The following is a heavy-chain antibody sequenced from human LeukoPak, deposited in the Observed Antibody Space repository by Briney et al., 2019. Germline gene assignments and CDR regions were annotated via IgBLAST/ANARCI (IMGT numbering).Heavy chain of an antibody. Sequence: QTLSLTCAISGDSVSSKSAAWNWIRQSPSRGLEWLGRAFYRSKWYNDYAVSVKSRITINPDTSRNQFSLQLNSVTPEDTAVYYCSRGMFGSPYGMDVWGQGTTVTVSS. CDR1: GDSVSSKSAA. D-gene: IGHD3-3*02. CDR3: SRGMFGSPYGMDV. J-gene: IGHJ6*02. CDR2: AFYRSKWYN. V-gene: IGHV6-1*01.